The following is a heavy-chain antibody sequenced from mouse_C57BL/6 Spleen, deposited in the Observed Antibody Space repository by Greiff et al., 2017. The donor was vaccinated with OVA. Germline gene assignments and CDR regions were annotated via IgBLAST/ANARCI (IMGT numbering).Heavy chain of an antibody. D-gene: IGHD2-5*01. CDR3: ERSGSNYHWYFEV. Sequence: QVQLQQSGAELAKPGASVKLSCKASGYTFTSYWMHWVNQRPGQGLEWIGYINPSSGYTKYNQKFKDKATLTADKSSSTAYMQLSSLTYEDSAVYYGERSGSNYHWYFEVWGTGTTVTVAS. V-gene: IGHV1-7*01. CDR2: INPSSGYT. CDR1: GYTFTSYW. J-gene: IGHJ1*03.